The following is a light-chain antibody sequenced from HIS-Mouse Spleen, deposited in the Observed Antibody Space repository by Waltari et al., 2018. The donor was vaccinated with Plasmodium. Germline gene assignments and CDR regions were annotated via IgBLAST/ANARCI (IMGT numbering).Light chain of an antibody. CDR3: QQYNSYSWT. Sequence: DIQMTQSPSTLSASIGDRVTITSPASQSISSWLAWYQQKPGKAPKLLIYKASSLGSGVPSRFSGSGSGTEFTLTISSLQPDDFATYYCQQYNSYSWTFGQGTKVEIK. V-gene: IGKV1-5*03. CDR2: KAS. CDR1: QSISSW. J-gene: IGKJ1*01.